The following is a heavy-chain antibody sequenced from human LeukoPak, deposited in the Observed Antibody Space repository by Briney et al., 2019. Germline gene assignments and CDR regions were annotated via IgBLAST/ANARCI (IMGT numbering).Heavy chain of an antibody. J-gene: IGHJ3*02. CDR3: ARDHLGNSHLDI. CDR2: IYYSAST. D-gene: IGHD4-23*01. V-gene: IGHV4-39*07. CDR1: GGSISSSSYY. Sequence: ASETLSLTCTVSGGSISSSSYYWGWIRQPPGKGLEWIGSIYYSASTNYNPSLKSRVTISVDTSKNQFSLKLSSVTAADTAVYYCARDHLGNSHLDIWGQGTMVTVSS.